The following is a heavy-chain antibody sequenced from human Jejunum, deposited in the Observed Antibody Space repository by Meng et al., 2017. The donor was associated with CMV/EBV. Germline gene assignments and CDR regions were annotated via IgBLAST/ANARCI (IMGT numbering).Heavy chain of an antibody. CDR3: ARDLYTSGWGAYDY. V-gene: IGHV3-53*01. CDR1: GFIVSSTY. J-gene: IGHJ4*02. D-gene: IGHD6-19*01. CDR2: IYSGGGT. Sequence: CAADGFIVSSTYMSWVRQAPGKGMEWVSVIYSGGGTSYADSVKGRFTISRDNSKNTLYLHMNSLRAEDTAVYYCARDLYTSGWGAYDYWGQGTLVTVSS.